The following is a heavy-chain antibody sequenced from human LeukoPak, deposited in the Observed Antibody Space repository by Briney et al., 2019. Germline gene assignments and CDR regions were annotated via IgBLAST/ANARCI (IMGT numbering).Heavy chain of an antibody. CDR1: GFTFSSYW. CDR3: ASSSRALVRFDY. J-gene: IGHJ4*02. Sequence: GGSLRLSCAASGFTFSSYWMSWVRQAPGKGLEWVANIKQDGSEKYYVDSVKGRFTISRDDAKNSLYLQMNSLRAEDTAVYYCASSSRALVRFDYWGQGTLVTVSS. V-gene: IGHV3-7*01. D-gene: IGHD1-26*01. CDR2: IKQDGSEK.